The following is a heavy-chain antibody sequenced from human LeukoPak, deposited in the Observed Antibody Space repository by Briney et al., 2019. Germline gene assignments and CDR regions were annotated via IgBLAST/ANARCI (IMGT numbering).Heavy chain of an antibody. D-gene: IGHD5-18*01. Sequence: SETLSLTCTVSGGSISSGSYYWSWIRQPAGKGLEWIGRIYTSGSTNYNPSLKSRVTISVDTSKNQFSLKLSSVTAADTAVYYCAGGGYSYGYGAFGIWGQGTMVTVSS. J-gene: IGHJ3*02. CDR3: AGGGYSYGYGAFGI. V-gene: IGHV4-61*02. CDR1: GGSISSGSYY. CDR2: IYTSGST.